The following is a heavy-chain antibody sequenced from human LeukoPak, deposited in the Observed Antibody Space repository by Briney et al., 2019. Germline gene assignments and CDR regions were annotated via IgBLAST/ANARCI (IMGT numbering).Heavy chain of an antibody. CDR1: GGSFSGYY. CDR3: ARGPNYYYGSSGYCP. CDR2: INHSGST. V-gene: IGHV4-34*01. D-gene: IGHD3-22*01. J-gene: IGHJ5*02. Sequence: SETLSLTCAVYGGSFSGYYWSWIRQPPGKGLEWIGEINHSGSTNYNPSLKSRVTISVDTSKNQFSLKLSSVTAADTAVYYCARGPNYYYGSSGYCPWGQGTLVTVSS.